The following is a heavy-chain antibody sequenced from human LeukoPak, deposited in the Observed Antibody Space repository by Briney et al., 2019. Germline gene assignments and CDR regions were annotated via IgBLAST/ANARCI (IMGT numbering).Heavy chain of an antibody. CDR1: GFTFSSYA. CDR3: AKEVGPLDAFDI. Sequence: GGSLRLSCAASGFTFSSYAMHWVRQAPGKGLEWVAVISYDGSNKYYADSVKGRFTISRDNSKNTLYLQMNSLRAEDTAVYYCAKEVGPLDAFDIWGQGTMVTVSS. D-gene: IGHD2-2*01. V-gene: IGHV3-30*04. J-gene: IGHJ3*02. CDR2: ISYDGSNK.